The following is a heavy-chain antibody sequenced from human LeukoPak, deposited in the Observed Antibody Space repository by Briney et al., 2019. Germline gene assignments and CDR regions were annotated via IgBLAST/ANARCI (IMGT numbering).Heavy chain of an antibody. J-gene: IGHJ3*02. Sequence: EASVKVSCKASGYTFTSYYMHWVRQAPGQGLEWMGIINPSGGSTSCAQKFQGRVTMTRDTSTSTVYMELSSLRTEDTAVYYCARVRSRVRGAFDIWGEGTMVTVSS. CDR3: ARVRSRVRGAFDI. CDR2: INPSGGST. V-gene: IGHV1-46*01. D-gene: IGHD3-10*01. CDR1: GYTFTSYY.